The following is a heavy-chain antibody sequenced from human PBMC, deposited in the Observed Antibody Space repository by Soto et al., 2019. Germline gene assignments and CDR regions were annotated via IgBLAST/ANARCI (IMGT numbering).Heavy chain of an antibody. D-gene: IGHD5-12*01. J-gene: IGHJ5*02. CDR3: ARVAADIASWLDP. CDR1: GDSISTYN. CDR2: IYYSGVT. V-gene: IGHV4-59*01. Sequence: QGQLQESGPGLVKPSETLSLTCTVSGDSISTYNWGWIRQPPGKGLEWIGCIYYSGVTNYNPSLKRRVTISVDTPKNQLSLKMNSVTAADTAVYYCARVAADIASWLDPWGQGTLVTVYS.